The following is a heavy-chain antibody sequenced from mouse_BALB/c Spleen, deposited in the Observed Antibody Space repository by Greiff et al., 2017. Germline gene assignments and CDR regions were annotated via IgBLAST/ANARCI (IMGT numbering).Heavy chain of an antibody. V-gene: IGHV5-4*02. CDR1: GFTFSDYY. CDR2: ISDGGSYT. CDR3: ARDRQLGLPIHYAMDY. D-gene: IGHD3-2*01. J-gene: IGHJ4*01. Sequence: EVHLVESGGGLVKPGGSLKLSCAASGFTFSDYYMYWVRQTPEKRLEWVATISDGGSYTYYPDSVKGRFTISRDNAKNNLYLQMSSLKSEDTAMYYCARDRQLGLPIHYAMDYWGQGTSVTVSS.